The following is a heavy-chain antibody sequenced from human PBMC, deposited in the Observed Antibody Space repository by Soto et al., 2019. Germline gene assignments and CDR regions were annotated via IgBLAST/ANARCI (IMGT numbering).Heavy chain of an antibody. D-gene: IGHD6-6*01. V-gene: IGHV3-21*01. J-gene: IGHJ6*02. CDR3: ASVPLAARHRDQDYCYGMDV. CDR2: ISSRSSYI. CDR1: GFTFSSYS. Sequence: EVQLVESGGGLVKPGGSLRLSCAASGFTFSSYSMNWVRQAPGKGLEWVSSISSRSSYIYYADSVKGRYTTSRDNAKNAXSXXMNSMRTAYTAVSYWASVPLAARHRDQDYCYGMDVWGQGTAVTVSS.